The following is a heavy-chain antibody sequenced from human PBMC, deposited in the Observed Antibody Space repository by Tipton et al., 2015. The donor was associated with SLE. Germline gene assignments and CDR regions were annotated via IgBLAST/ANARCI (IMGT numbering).Heavy chain of an antibody. V-gene: IGHV4-4*07. CDR1: GYSITSNF. D-gene: IGHD3-10*01. CDR2: ISTRGMT. J-gene: IGHJ4*02. CDR3: ARDRVYYYGSGSYALDF. Sequence: TLSLTCTVSGYSITSNFWSWLRQPAGKGMEWIGRISTRGMTNYNPSHQSRVTMSVDTSKNQFSLNLTSVNAADTAVYYCARDRVYYYGSGSYALDFWGQGSLVTVAS.